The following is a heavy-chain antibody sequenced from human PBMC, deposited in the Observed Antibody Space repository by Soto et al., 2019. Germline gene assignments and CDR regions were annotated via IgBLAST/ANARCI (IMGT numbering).Heavy chain of an antibody. Sequence: SETLSLTCTVSGGSVSSGSYYWSWIRQPPGKGLEWIGYIYYSGSTNYNPSLKSRVTISVDTSKNQFSLKLSSVTAADTAVYYCAGGSSWYYYYGRGVWGQGTTFTVSS. D-gene: IGHD6-13*01. CDR2: IYYSGST. CDR1: GGSVSSGSYY. CDR3: AGGSSWYYYYGRGV. J-gene: IGHJ6*02. V-gene: IGHV4-61*01.